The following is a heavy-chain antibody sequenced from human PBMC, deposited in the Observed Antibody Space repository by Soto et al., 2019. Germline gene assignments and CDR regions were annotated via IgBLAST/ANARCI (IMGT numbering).Heavy chain of an antibody. J-gene: IGHJ4*02. CDR2: TYYSGGS. CDR3: ARLSGYDPAGAADK. CDR1: GASVSSAEHY. D-gene: IGHD5-12*01. V-gene: IGHV4-30-4*01. Sequence: QVQLQESGSGLVKASQTLSLTCTLSGASVSSAEHYWSWIRQPPGKGLEWIGYTYYSGGSYYNASLQRRVSISADTSQNQCSLKLTSVTPADTAVYHCARLSGYDPAGAADKWGPGILVSVSS.